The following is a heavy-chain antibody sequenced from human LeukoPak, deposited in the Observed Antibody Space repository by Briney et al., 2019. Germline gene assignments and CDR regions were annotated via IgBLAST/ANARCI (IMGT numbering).Heavy chain of an antibody. CDR2: IYHSGST. J-gene: IGHJ4*02. CDR1: GGSISSGGYY. V-gene: IGHV4-31*03. D-gene: IGHD3-22*01. CDR3: ARGARYYYDSSEVYFDY. Sequence: SETLSLTCTVSGGSISSGGYYWSWIRQHPGKGLEWIGYIYHSGSTYYNPSLKSRVTISVDTSKNQFSLKLSSVTAADTAVYYCARGARYYYDSSEVYFDYWGQGTLDTVSS.